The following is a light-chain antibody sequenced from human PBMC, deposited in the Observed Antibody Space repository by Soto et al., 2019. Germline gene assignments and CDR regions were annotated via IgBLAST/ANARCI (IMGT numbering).Light chain of an antibody. CDR1: QSISSY. J-gene: IGKJ4*01. CDR2: AAS. V-gene: IGKV1-39*01. CDR3: QQSYSTVLT. Sequence: DIQMTQSPSSLSASVGDRVTITCRASQSISSYLNWYQQKPGKAPKLPIYAASSLQSGVPSRFSGSGSGTDFTLTISSLQPEDFATYYCQQSYSTVLTFGGGTKVEIK.